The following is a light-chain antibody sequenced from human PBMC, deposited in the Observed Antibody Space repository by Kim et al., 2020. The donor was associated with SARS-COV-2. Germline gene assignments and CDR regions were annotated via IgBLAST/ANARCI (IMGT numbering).Light chain of an antibody. CDR3: SSYTSSSTRV. Sequence: GQSLTISCTGTGSDVGGYDYVSWYQQHPGEAPKLMIYDVSNRPSGVSNRFSGSKSGNTASLTISGLQAEDEADYYCSSYTSSSTRVFGGGTQLTVL. CDR2: DVS. J-gene: IGLJ3*02. CDR1: GSDVGGYDY. V-gene: IGLV2-14*03.